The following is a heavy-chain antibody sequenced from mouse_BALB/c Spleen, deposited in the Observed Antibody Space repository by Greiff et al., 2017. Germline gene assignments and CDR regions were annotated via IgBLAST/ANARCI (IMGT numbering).Heavy chain of an antibody. Sequence: VQLQQSGAELVRPGVSVKISCKGSGYTFTDYAMHWVKQSHAKSLEWIGVISTYYGDASYNQKFKGKATMTVDKSSSTAYMELARLTSEDSAIYYCARSYGNSAWFAYWGQGTLVTVSA. J-gene: IGHJ3*01. CDR1: GYTFTDYA. V-gene: IGHV1S137*01. CDR3: ARSYGNSAWFAY. CDR2: ISTYYGDA. D-gene: IGHD2-10*02.